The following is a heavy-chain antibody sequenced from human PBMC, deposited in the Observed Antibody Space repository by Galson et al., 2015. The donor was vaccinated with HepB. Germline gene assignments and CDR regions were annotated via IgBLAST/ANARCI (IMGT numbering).Heavy chain of an antibody. J-gene: IGHJ6*02. Sequence: SLRLSCAASGFTFSDYYMSWIRQAPGKGLEWVSYISSSGSTIYYADSVKGRFTISRDNAKNSLYLQMNSLRAEDTAVYYCAGDSVQQQLPYYYYGMDVWGQGTTVTVSS. CDR3: AGDSVQQQLPYYYYGMDV. D-gene: IGHD6-13*01. CDR2: ISSSGSTI. V-gene: IGHV3-11*01. CDR1: GFTFSDYY.